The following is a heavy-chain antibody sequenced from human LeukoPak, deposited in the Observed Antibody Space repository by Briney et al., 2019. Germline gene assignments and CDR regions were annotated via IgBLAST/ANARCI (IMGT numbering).Heavy chain of an antibody. CDR1: GFTVSSNY. CDR2: IYSGGST. J-gene: IGHJ4*02. Sequence: GGSLRLSCAASGFTVSSNYMSWVRQAPGKGLEWVSVIYSGGSTYYADSVKGRFTISRDNSKNTLYLQMNSLRAEDTAVYYCAKRIHIRYYDSPYWGQGTLVTVSS. V-gene: IGHV3-53*01. D-gene: IGHD3-3*01. CDR3: AKRIHIRYYDSPY.